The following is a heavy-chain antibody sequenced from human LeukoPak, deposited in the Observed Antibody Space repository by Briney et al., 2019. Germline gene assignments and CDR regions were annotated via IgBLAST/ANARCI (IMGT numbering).Heavy chain of an antibody. CDR1: GFTFSSYD. V-gene: IGHV3-30-3*01. J-gene: IGHJ6*02. D-gene: IGHD1-1*01. Sequence: PGGSLRLSCAASGFTFSSYDMHWVRQAPGKGLEWVAVISYDGSNKYYADSVKGRFTISRDNSKNTLYLQMNSLRADDPAVYYCAGGVGTPRWGYYYGMDVWGQGTTVTVSS. CDR2: ISYDGSNK. CDR3: AGGVGTPRWGYYYGMDV.